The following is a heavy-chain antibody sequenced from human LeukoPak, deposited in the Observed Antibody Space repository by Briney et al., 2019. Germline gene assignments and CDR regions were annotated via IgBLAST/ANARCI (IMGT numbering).Heavy chain of an antibody. V-gene: IGHV3-33*01. CDR1: GFTFSSYG. J-gene: IGHJ4*02. Sequence: GGPLRLSCAASGFTFSSYGMHWVRQAPGKGLEWVAVIWYDGSNKYYADSVKGRFTISRDNSKNTLYLQMNSLRAEDTAVYYCARGRGAYYYDSSGPEGQWGQGTLVTVSS. D-gene: IGHD3-22*01. CDR3: ARGRGAYYYDSSGPEGQ. CDR2: IWYDGSNK.